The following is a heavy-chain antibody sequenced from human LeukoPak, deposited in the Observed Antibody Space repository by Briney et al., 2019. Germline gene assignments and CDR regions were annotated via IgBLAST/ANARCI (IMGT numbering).Heavy chain of an antibody. D-gene: IGHD3-22*01. CDR3: ARGSHYYDSSGHPREDY. CDR1: GYTFTSYG. V-gene: IGHV1-18*01. CDR2: ISAYNGNT. Sequence: ASVKVSCNASGYTFTSYGISWVRQAPGQGLEWMGWISAYNGNTNYAQKLQGRVTMTTDTSTSTAYMELRSLRSDDTAVYYCARGSHYYDSSGHPREDYWGQGTLVTVSS. J-gene: IGHJ4*02.